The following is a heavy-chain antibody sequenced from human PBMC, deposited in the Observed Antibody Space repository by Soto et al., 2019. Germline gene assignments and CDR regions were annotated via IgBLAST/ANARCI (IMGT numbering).Heavy chain of an antibody. CDR3: AKDLRPDGRYDLDY. CDR1: GFNLRIYA. CDR2: MIGDGTSW. V-gene: IGHV3-23*01. J-gene: IGHJ4*02. D-gene: IGHD1-26*01. Sequence: GSLRLSCSASGFNLRIYAMNWVRQAPGKGLEWVSVMIGDGTSWDYADSVRGRFTISRDNSKNTLYLQMNSLRVEDTAVYYCAKDLRPDGRYDLDYWGQGTLVTVSS.